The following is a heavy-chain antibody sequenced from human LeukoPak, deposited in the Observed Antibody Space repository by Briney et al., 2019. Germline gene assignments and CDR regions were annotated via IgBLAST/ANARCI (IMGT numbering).Heavy chain of an antibody. D-gene: IGHD2-15*01. Sequence: SETLSLTCTVSGGSISSSSYYWGWIRQPPGKGLEWIGSIYYSGATYYNPSLKSRVTISVDTSKNQFSLRLSSVTAADTAVYYAARLYCSAGSCYLDCWGQGTLVTASS. V-gene: IGHV4-39*01. CDR2: IYYSGAT. CDR3: ARLYCSAGSCYLDC. J-gene: IGHJ4*02. CDR1: GGSISSSSYY.